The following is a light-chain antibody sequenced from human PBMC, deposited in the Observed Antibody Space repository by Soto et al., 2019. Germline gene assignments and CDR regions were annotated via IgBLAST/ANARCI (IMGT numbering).Light chain of an antibody. CDR3: QSYDSRFVM. V-gene: IGLV6-57*04. J-gene: IGLJ3*02. CDR1: SGNIANNY. CDR2: EGK. Sequence: NFMLTQPHSLSESPGKTVTISCTRSSGNIANNYVQWYQQRPGSAPTMMIYEGKQRPSGVPDRFSGSTDGSSNSASLTISGLQTEDEADYYWQSYDSRFVMFGGGTKLTVL.